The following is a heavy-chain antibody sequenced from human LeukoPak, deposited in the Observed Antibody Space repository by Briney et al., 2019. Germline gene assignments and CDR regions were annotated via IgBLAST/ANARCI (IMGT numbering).Heavy chain of an antibody. CDR3: ARGTYAFDI. V-gene: IGHV3-11*06. J-gene: IGHJ3*02. CDR2: IISSSSYT. CDR1: GFTFSDYY. Sequence: PGGPLRLSCAASGFTFSDYYMSWIRQAPGKGLEWVSYIISSSSYTNYADSVKGRFTISRDNAKNSLYLQTNSLRAEGTAVYYCARGTYAFDIWGQGTMVTVSS.